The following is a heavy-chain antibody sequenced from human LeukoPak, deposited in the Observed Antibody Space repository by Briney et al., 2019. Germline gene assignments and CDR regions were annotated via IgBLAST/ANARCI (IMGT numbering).Heavy chain of an antibody. D-gene: IGHD2-15*01. CDR3: ARDGDCSGGSCSQYYFDY. V-gene: IGHV3-48*03. J-gene: IGHJ4*02. Sequence: PGGPLRLSCAASGFTFSSYEMNWVRQAPGKGLEWVSYISSSGSTIYYADSVKGRFTISRDNAKNSLYLQMNSLRAEDTAVYYCARDGDCSGGSCSQYYFDYWGQGTLVTVSS. CDR1: GFTFSSYE. CDR2: ISSSGSTI.